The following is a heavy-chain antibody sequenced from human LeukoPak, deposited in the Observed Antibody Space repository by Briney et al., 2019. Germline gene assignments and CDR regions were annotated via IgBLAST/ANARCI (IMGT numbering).Heavy chain of an antibody. D-gene: IGHD3-10*01. Sequence: GGPLRPSCAAPGSTFTYARPGVRPAPARGLGWGAVISFDVTNKYYAASVKGRFTISRDNSKTTLYLQMNSLRAEDTAVYYCEGGVDYYGSGSSESWGENWFDPWGQGTLVTVSS. CDR2: ISFDVTNK. J-gene: IGHJ5*02. CDR3: EGGVDYYGSGSSESWGENWFDP. V-gene: IGHV3-30-3*01. CDR1: GSTFTYA.